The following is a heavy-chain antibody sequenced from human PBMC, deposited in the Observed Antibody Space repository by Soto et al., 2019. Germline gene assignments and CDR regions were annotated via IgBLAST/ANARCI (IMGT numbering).Heavy chain of an antibody. J-gene: IGHJ5*02. CDR2: ISSSSSTI. CDR3: ARVYYDILPGLNWIDP. CDR1: GFTFSSYS. V-gene: IGHV3-48*02. Sequence: PGGSLRLSCAASGFTFSSYSMNWVRQAPGKGLEWVSYISSSSSTIYYADSVKGRFTISRDNAKNSLYLQMNSLRDEDTAVYYCARVYYDILPGLNWIDPPGQATLVSVSS. D-gene: IGHD3-9*01.